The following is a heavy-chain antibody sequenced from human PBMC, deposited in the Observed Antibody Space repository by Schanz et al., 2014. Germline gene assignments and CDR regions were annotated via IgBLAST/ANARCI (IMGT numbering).Heavy chain of an antibody. V-gene: IGHV3-11*01. Sequence: QVQLVDSGGGLVKPGGSLRLSCTASGFPFSDYFMAWIRQPPGRGLEWVSYIGNGGVTRYYADSVKGRFTISRDNSKSSLYLQMNSQRAEDTAVYYCARIGGSVIDYWAQGTLVTVSS. J-gene: IGHJ4*02. CDR1: GFPFSDYF. D-gene: IGHD6-25*01. CDR2: IGNGGVTR. CDR3: ARIGGSVIDY.